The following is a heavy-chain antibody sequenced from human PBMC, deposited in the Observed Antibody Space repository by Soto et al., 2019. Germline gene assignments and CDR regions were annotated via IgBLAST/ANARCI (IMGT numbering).Heavy chain of an antibody. Sequence: XESLKISCKGSGYSFASYWISWVRQMPGKGLEWMGRIDPSDSYTNYSPSFQGHVTISADKSISTAYLQWSSLKASDTAMYYCARERVVVVPAARPFYYYYGMDVWGQGTTVTVSS. CDR3: ARERVVVVPAARPFYYYYGMDV. V-gene: IGHV5-10-1*01. J-gene: IGHJ6*02. D-gene: IGHD2-2*02. CDR1: GYSFASYW. CDR2: IDPSDSYT.